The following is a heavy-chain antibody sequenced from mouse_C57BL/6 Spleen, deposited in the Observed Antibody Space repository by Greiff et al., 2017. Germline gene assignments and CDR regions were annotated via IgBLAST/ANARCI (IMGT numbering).Heavy chain of an antibody. D-gene: IGHD2-4*01. CDR1: GFTFSSYA. Sequence: EVQGVESGGGLVKPGGSLKLSCAASGFTFSSYAMSWVRQTPEKRLEWVATISDGGSYTYYPDNVKGRFTISRDNAKNNLYLQMSHLKSEDTAMYYCARDLYDYAWFAYWGQGTLVTVSA. CDR2: ISDGGSYT. V-gene: IGHV5-4*01. CDR3: ARDLYDYAWFAY. J-gene: IGHJ3*01.